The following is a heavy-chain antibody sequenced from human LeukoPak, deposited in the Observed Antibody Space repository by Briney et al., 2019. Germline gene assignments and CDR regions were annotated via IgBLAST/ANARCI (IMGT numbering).Heavy chain of an antibody. CDR3: AVNYYDSRSLSFDD. V-gene: IGHV1-2*02. J-gene: IGHJ4*02. D-gene: IGHD3-22*01. CDR1: GYTFTGYY. CDR2: INPNNGDT. Sequence: ASVKVSCKASGYTFTGYYMHWVRQAPGQGLEWMGWINPNNGDTNYAQKFQDRVTMTRDTFISTAYMDLSRLRSDDTAVYYCAVNYYDSRSLSFDDWGQGTLVTVSS.